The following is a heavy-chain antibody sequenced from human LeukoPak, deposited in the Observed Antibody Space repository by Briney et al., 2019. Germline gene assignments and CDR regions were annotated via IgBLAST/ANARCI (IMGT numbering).Heavy chain of an antibody. CDR3: ATISAQTFDI. V-gene: IGHV3-7*01. Sequence: PGGSLRLSCVGSGFTLRNHWVDWVRQSPRKGLEWVANIKPDGIDKYYVDSARGRFTVSGDNAKNSAFLQMNSLRAEDTAIYYCATISAQTFDIWGQGTLVSVSS. D-gene: IGHD5-24*01. J-gene: IGHJ3*02. CDR1: GFTLRNHW. CDR2: IKPDGIDK.